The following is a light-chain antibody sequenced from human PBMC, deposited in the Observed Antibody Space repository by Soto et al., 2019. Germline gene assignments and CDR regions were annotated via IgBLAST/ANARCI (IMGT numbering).Light chain of an antibody. V-gene: IGLV2-14*01. CDR1: NTYVGGYSY. Sequence: QSVRAQPACVTEFPGHWLNISYSGTNTYVGGYSYVSWSQQHPGKAPQLMIYEVLYRPSGVSYRCSGSKSGNTASLTISGLHAEDEADYYCSSYTSYSTLDVFGSGTKVTV. CDR2: EVL. CDR3: SSYTSYSTLDV. J-gene: IGLJ1*01.